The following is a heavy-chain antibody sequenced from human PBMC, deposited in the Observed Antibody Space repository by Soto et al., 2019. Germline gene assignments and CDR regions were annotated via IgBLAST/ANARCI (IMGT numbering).Heavy chain of an antibody. CDR3: ARSRRDGYNYYYYGMDV. CDR1: GGTFSSYA. CDR2: IIPIFDTA. D-gene: IGHD5-12*01. Sequence: GASVKVSCKASGGTFSSYAISWVRQAPGQGLEWMGGIIPIFDTANYAQKFQGRVTITADKSTSTAYMELSSLRSEDTAVYYCARSRRDGYNYYYYGMDVWGQGTTVTVSS. V-gene: IGHV1-69*06. J-gene: IGHJ6*02.